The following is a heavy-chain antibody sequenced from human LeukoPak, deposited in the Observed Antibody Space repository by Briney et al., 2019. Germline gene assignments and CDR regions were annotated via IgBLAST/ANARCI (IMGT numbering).Heavy chain of an antibody. J-gene: IGHJ4*02. D-gene: IGHD4-23*01. CDR2: IYYSGTT. CDR1: GGSISSSSYH. Sequence: PSETLSLTCTVSGGSISSSSYHWGWIRQPPGQGLEWIGTIYYSGTTFYNPALKSRVTIAVDTSKNQFSLKLTSVTAANAAEYYCARQQFNGGKPRQCDYWGQGTLVTVSS. CDR3: ARQQFNGGKPRQCDY. V-gene: IGHV4-39*01.